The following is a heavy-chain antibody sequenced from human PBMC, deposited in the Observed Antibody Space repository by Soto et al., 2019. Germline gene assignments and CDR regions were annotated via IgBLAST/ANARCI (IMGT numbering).Heavy chain of an antibody. CDR2: IYPGDSDT. CDR3: ARPQEVKIGLDAAWFFDY. J-gene: IGHJ4*02. Sequence: PEESLKISCKGSGYSFTSYWIGWVRQMPGKGLEWMGIIYPGDSDTRYSPSFQGQVTISADKSISTAYLQWSSLKASDTAMYYCARPQEVKIGLDAAWFFDYWGQGTLVTVSS. D-gene: IGHD3-22*01. CDR1: GYSFTSYW. V-gene: IGHV5-51*01.